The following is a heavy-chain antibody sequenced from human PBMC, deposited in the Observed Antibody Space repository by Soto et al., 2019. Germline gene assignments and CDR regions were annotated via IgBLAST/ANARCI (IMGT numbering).Heavy chain of an antibody. V-gene: IGHV1-8*01. CDR2: MNPNSGNT. CDR1: GYTFTSYE. J-gene: IGHJ4*02. Sequence: QVQLVQSGAEVKKPGASVKVSCKASGYTFTSYEINCVRQATGQGLEWMGWMNPNSGNTGYAQKCQGRGTMTRNTTISTAYLVLSRLRSEDTAVYYCARGQSGYSSGWSPNDYWGQGTLVTVSS. CDR3: ARGQSGYSSGWSPNDY. D-gene: IGHD6-19*01.